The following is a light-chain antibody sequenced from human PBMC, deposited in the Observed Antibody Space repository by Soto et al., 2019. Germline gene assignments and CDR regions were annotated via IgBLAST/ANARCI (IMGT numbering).Light chain of an antibody. J-gene: IGKJ1*01. CDR3: QQHNNWPRT. V-gene: IGKV3-15*01. Sequence: EIVMTQYPATLSVSPGERATLSCRASQSVSNNLAWYQQKPGQAPRLLIYGASTRATGIPARFSGSGSGTEFTLTISSLQSEDFAVYYCQQHNNWPRTFGQGTKVDI. CDR2: GAS. CDR1: QSVSNN.